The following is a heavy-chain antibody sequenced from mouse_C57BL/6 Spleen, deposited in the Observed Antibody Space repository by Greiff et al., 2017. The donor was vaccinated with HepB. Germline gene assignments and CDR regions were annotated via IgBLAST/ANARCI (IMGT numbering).Heavy chain of an antibody. D-gene: IGHD1-1*01. CDR1: GYSITSGYY. V-gene: IGHV3-6*01. CDR2: ISYYSSN. Sequence: EVKLLESGPGLVKPSQSLSLTCSVTGYSITSGYYWNWIRPFPGNKLEGMGYISYYSSNNYNPSLTNRISITRDTFKDQFFRKLNSVTTEDTATYYCAREGLLRFFDVWGTGTTVTVSS. CDR3: AREGLLRFFDV. J-gene: IGHJ1*03.